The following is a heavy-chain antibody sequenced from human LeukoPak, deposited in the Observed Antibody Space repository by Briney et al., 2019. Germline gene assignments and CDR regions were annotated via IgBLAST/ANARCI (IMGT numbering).Heavy chain of an antibody. J-gene: IGHJ4*02. CDR3: ARDRYYDSSGYYYRVSHYFDY. V-gene: IGHV4-34*01. CDR2: INHSGST. Sequence: SETLSLTCAVYGGSFSGYYWSWIRQPPGKGLERIGEINHSGSTNYNPSLKSRVTISVDTSKNQFSLKLSSVTAADTAVYYCARDRYYDSSGYYYRVSHYFDYWGQGTLVTVSS. CDR1: GGSFSGYY. D-gene: IGHD3-22*01.